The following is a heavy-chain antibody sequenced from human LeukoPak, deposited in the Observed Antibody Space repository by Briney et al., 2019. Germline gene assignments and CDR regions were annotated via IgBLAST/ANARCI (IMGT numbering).Heavy chain of an antibody. D-gene: IGHD1-26*01. CDR2: MNPNSGNT. V-gene: IGHV1-8*01. CDR3: ARGRLLLRLSGSYPFDY. Sequence: ASVTVSFTASGYTFTIYDINWVRQATGQGLEWMGWMNPNSGNTGYAQKFQGRVTMTRNTSISTAYMELSSLRSEDTAVYYCARGRLLLRLSGSYPFDYWGQGTLVTVSS. J-gene: IGHJ4*02. CDR1: GYTFTIYD.